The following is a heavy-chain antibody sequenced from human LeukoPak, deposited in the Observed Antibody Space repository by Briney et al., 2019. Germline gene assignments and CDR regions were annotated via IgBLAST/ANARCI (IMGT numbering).Heavy chain of an antibody. CDR1: GFTFSSYA. V-gene: IGHV3-23*01. CDR3: AKSHSMCSSTSRYVLGVYGMDV. D-gene: IGHD2-2*01. J-gene: IGHJ6*02. Sequence: GGSLRLSCAASGFTFSSYAMSWVRQAPGKGLEWVSAISGSGGSTYYADPVKGRFTISRDNSKNTLYLQMNSLRAEDTAVYYCAKSHSMCSSTSRYVLGVYGMDVWGQGTTVTVSS. CDR2: ISGSGGST.